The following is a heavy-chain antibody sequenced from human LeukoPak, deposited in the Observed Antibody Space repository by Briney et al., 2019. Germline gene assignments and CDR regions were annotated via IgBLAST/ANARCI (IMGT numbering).Heavy chain of an antibody. CDR2: INAGNGNT. J-gene: IGHJ5*02. D-gene: IGHD5/OR15-5a*01. CDR1: RYTFTSYA. V-gene: IGHV1-3*01. CDR3: ARVSTSSWFDP. Sequence: ASVKVSCKASRYTFTSYAMHWVRQAPGQRLEWMGWINAGNGNTKYSQKFQGRVTITRDTCASTAYMELSSLRSEDTAVYYCARVSTSSWFDPWGQGTLVTVSS.